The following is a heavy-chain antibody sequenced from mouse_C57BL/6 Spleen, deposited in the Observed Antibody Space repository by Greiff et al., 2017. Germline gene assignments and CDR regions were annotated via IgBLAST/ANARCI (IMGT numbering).Heavy chain of an antibody. D-gene: IGHD2-2*01. Sequence: QVQLQQSGAELVKPGASVKLSCKASGYTFTEYTIHWVKQRSGQGLEWIGWFYPGSGSIKYNEKFKDKATLTADKSSSTVYMELSRLTSEDSAVYFCARHEEGDYGYGGYWYFDGWGTGTTVTVSS. CDR1: GYTFTEYT. J-gene: IGHJ1*03. CDR2: FYPGSGSI. CDR3: ARHEEGDYGYGGYWYFDG. V-gene: IGHV1-62-2*01.